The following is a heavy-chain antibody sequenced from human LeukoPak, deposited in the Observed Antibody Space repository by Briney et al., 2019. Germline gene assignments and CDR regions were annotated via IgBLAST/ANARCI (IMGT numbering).Heavy chain of an antibody. Sequence: GGSLRLSCAASGFTFDDYAMHWVRQAPGKGLEWVSGISWNSGSIGYADSVKGRFTISRDNAKNSLYLQMNSLRAEDTALYYCAKGGSGDYYYGMDVWGQGTTVTVSS. CDR3: AKGGSGDYYYGMDV. J-gene: IGHJ6*02. CDR1: GFTFDDYA. D-gene: IGHD2-15*01. CDR2: ISWNSGSI. V-gene: IGHV3-9*01.